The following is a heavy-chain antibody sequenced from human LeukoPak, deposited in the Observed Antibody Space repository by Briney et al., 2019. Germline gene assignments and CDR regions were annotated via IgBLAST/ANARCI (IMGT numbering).Heavy chain of an antibody. CDR3: VRDLTFWPGP. D-gene: IGHD3-3*01. V-gene: IGHV3-21*01. J-gene: IGHJ5*02. CDR1: GFTFSSYS. Sequence: PGGSLRLSCAASGFTFSSYSMYWVRQAPGKGLEWVSSISSSSSYIYYADSVKGRFTISRDNAKNSLYLQMNSLRAEDTAVYYCVRDLTFWPGPWGQGTLVTVSS. CDR2: ISSSSSYI.